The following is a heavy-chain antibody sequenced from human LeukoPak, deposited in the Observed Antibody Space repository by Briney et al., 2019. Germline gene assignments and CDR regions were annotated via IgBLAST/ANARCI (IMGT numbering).Heavy chain of an antibody. CDR2: INPSGGST. CDR1: GYTFTSYY. CDR3: ARDPKTYYYDSSGPYYFDY. D-gene: IGHD3-22*01. V-gene: IGHV1-46*01. J-gene: IGHJ4*02. Sequence: ASVKVSCKASGYTFTSYYMHWVRQATGQGLEWMGIINPSGGSTSYAQKFQGRVTMTRDTSTSTVYMELSSLRSEDTAVYYCARDPKTYYYDSSGPYYFDYWGQGTLVTVSS.